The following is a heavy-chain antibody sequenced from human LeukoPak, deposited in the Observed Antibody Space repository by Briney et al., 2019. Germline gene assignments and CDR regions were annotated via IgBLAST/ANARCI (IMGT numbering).Heavy chain of an antibody. V-gene: IGHV3-21*01. CDR2: ISSSSSYI. CDR3: AGRRIVGATKDAFDI. D-gene: IGHD1-26*01. J-gene: IGHJ3*02. CDR1: GFTFSSYS. Sequence: GGSLRLSCAASGFTFSSYSMNWVRQAPGKGLEWVSSISSSSSYIYYADSVKGRFTISRDNAKNSLYLQMNSLRAEDTAVYYCAGRRIVGATKDAFDIWGQGAMVTVSS.